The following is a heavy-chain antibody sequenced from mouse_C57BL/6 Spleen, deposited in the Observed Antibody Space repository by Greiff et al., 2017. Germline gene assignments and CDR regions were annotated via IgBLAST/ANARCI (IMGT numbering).Heavy chain of an antibody. CDR3: ARGDALRAWFAY. J-gene: IGHJ3*01. CDR2: IDPSDSYT. CDR1: GYTFTSYW. D-gene: IGHD3-3*01. V-gene: IGHV1-59*01. Sequence: QVQLQQPGAELVRPGTSVKLSCKASGYTFTSYWMHWVKQRPGQGLEWIGVIDPSDSYTNYNQKFKGKATLTVDTSSSTAYMQLSSLTSEDSAVYYCARGDALRAWFAYWGQGTLVTVSA.